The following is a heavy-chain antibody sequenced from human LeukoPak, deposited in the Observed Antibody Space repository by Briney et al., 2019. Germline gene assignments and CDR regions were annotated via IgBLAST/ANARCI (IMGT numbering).Heavy chain of an antibody. CDR2: IYSGGAT. V-gene: IGHV3-53*01. Sequence: GGSLTLSCAASGFTDSRNYMSWVRQAPGKELEWVSVIYSGGATFYAVSVKGRFTISRGDSKNTLYLEMNNQRAEDTAVYYCARGSHIGAAGILDNWGQGTLVIVSS. CDR3: ARGSHIGAAGILDN. CDR1: GFTDSRNY. J-gene: IGHJ4*02. D-gene: IGHD6-13*01.